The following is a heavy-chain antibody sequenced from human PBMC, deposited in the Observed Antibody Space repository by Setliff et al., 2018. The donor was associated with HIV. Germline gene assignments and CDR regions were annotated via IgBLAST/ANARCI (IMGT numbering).Heavy chain of an antibody. CDR1: GFTFSNYD. V-gene: IGHV3-30*03. CDR3: ARVYDAFDI. J-gene: IGHJ3*02. Sequence: GGSLRLSCAASGFTFSNYDMHWVRQAPGKGLEWVAVISYDGSNKYYADSVKSRFTISRDNAKNSLYLQMNSLRAEDTAVYYCARVYDAFDIWGQGTMVTVSS. CDR2: ISYDGSNK.